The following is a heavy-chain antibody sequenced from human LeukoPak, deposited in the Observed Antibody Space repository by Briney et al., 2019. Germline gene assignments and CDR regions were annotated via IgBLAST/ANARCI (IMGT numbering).Heavy chain of an antibody. V-gene: IGHV3-30-3*01. D-gene: IGHD2-15*01. CDR1: GFTFSNYA. CDR2: ISYDESNI. J-gene: IGHJ4*02. CDR3: ASDVVVVAPPAY. Sequence: GGSLRLSCAASGFTFSNYAMHWVRQAPGKGLEWVAVISYDESNIYYADSVKGRFTISRDNSKSTLYLQMNSLRPEDTAVYYCASDVVVVAPPAYWGQGTLVTVSS.